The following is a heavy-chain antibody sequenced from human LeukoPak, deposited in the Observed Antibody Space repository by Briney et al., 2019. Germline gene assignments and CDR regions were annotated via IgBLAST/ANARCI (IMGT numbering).Heavy chain of an antibody. V-gene: IGHV3-23*01. D-gene: IGHD6-19*01. CDR2: ISGSGGNT. CDR1: GFTFSSYA. J-gene: IGHJ4*02. Sequence: GGSLRLSCAASGFTFSSYAMSWVRQAPGKGLEWVSAISGSGGNTYFADSVKGRFTISRDNSKNTLYLQMNSLRAEDTAVYYCAKGLWLAYPYYFDYWGQGTLVTVSS. CDR3: AKGLWLAYPYYFDY.